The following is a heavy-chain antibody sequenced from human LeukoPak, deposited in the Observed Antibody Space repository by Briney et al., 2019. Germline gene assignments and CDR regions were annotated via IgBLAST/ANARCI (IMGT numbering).Heavy chain of an antibody. CDR2: ISAYNGNT. CDR1: GYTFTSNG. V-gene: IGHV1-18*01. J-gene: IGHJ4*02. CDR3: ARDRRGVRGIDY. D-gene: IGHD3-16*01. Sequence: ASVKVSCKASGYTFTSNGISWVRQAPGQGLEWMGWISAYNGNTSYAQRLQGRVTMTTDTSTSTAYMELRSLRSDDTAVYYCARDRRGVRGIDYWGQGTLVTVSS.